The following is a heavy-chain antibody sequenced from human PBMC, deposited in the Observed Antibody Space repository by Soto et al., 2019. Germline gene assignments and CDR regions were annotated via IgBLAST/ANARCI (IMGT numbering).Heavy chain of an antibody. CDR3: ARADYYGSSYYFDY. CDR2: IYHSGST. D-gene: IGHD3-10*01. Sequence: ETLSLTCAVSGYSISSSNWWGWIRQPPGKGLEWIGYIYHSGSTYYNPSLKSRVTISVDRSKNQFSLKLSSVTAADTAVYYCARADYYGSSYYFDYWGQGTLVTVS. CDR1: GYSISSSNW. V-gene: IGHV4-28*01. J-gene: IGHJ4*02.